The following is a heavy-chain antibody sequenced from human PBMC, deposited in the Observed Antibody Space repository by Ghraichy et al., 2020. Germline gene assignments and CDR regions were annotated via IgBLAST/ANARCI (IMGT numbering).Heavy chain of an antibody. CDR1: GASISSSRYY. J-gene: IGHJ4*02. D-gene: IGHD6-25*01. Sequence: SQTLSLTCTVSGASISSSRYYWGWIRQPPGKGLEWIGSIYYSGSTHYNSILKSRLSISMDRSKNQFSLNLSSVAATDTAVYFCARNRDSTGQYYCYYWGQGTLVVVSS. CDR2: IYYSGST. V-gene: IGHV4-39*01. CDR3: ARNRDSTGQYYCYY.